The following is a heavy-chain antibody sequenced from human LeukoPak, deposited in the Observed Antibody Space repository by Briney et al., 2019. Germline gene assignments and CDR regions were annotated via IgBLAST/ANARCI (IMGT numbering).Heavy chain of an antibody. CDR3: ATHLWFGDLYYFDY. Sequence: GGSLRLSCAASGFTFSSYGMHWVRQAPGKGLEWVAVISYDGSNKYYADSVKGRFTISRDNSKNTLYLQMNSLRAEDTAVYYCATHLWFGDLYYFDYWGQGTLVTVSS. D-gene: IGHD3-10*01. J-gene: IGHJ4*02. CDR1: GFTFSSYG. V-gene: IGHV3-30*03. CDR2: ISYDGSNK.